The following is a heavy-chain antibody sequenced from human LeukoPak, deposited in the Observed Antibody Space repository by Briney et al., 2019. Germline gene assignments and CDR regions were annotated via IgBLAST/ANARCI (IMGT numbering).Heavy chain of an antibody. J-gene: IGHJ6*02. V-gene: IGHV1-24*01. D-gene: IGHD2-2*01. CDR3: TTCLNGAGQPVAIYYYGMDV. Sequence: ASVKVSSTGSVYTLTATSIHRGRHTPGEALEWRGGVEPEDGETVYAPKFQGRVTMTEDTSADTAYMELSSLRSEDTAVYYCTTCLNGAGQPVAIYYYGMDVWGQGTTVTVSS. CDR1: VYTLTATS. CDR2: VEPEDGET.